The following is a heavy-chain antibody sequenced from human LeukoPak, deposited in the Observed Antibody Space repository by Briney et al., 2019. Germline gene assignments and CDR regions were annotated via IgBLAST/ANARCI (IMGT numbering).Heavy chain of an antibody. D-gene: IGHD6-13*01. CDR1: GGSISSGSYY. V-gene: IGHV4-61*02. Sequence: KPSQTPSLTCTVSGGSISSGSYYRSLIPQPPGEGLEWSWRISNSVSTTYNPSLKSRVTISVDTSKNQFSLRLSSVTAADTAVYYCARGSQYSSSFMIDPWGQGTLVTVSS. J-gene: IGHJ5*02. CDR2: ISNSVST. CDR3: ARGSQYSSSFMIDP.